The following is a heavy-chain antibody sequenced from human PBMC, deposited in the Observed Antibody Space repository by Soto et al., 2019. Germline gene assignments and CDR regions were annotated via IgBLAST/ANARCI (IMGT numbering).Heavy chain of an antibody. CDR1: GFTFSSYS. CDR2: ISSSSSYI. J-gene: IGHJ4*02. Sequence: EVQLVESGGGLVKPGGSLRLSCAASGFTFSSYSMNWVRQAPGKGLEWVSAISSSSSYIYYADSVKGRFTISRDNAKNPLYLQMTSLRAEDTAVYYCAKVAGELSTRSFDYWGQGTLVTVSS. CDR3: AKVAGELSTRSFDY. V-gene: IGHV3-21*01. D-gene: IGHD3-16*02.